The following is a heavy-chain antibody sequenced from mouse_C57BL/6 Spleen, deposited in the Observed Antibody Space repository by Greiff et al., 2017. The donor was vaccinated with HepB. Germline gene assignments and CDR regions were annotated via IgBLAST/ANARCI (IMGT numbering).Heavy chain of an antibody. CDR1: GFNIKDDY. D-gene: IGHD1-1*01. CDR2: IDPENGDT. Sequence: EVQLQQSGAELVRPGASVKLSCTASGFNIKDDYMHWVKQRPEQGLEWIGWIDPENGDTEYASKFQGKATITADTSSNTAYLQLSSLTSEDTAVYYCTTWKGYGSSSYWYFDVWGTGTTVTVSS. CDR3: TTWKGYGSSSYWYFDV. J-gene: IGHJ1*03. V-gene: IGHV14-4*01.